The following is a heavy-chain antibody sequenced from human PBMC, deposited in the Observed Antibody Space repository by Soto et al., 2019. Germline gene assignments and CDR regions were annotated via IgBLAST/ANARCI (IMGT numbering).Heavy chain of an antibody. D-gene: IGHD7-27*01. CDR3: AEDGNRGRDYGMDV. V-gene: IGHV3-9*01. J-gene: IGHJ6*02. CDR1: GFSFDDYG. Sequence: GGSLRLSCAASGFSFDDYGMHWVRQGPGKGLEWVSGISWKSGAIGYADSVKGRFTISRDNAKNSLYLQMNSLRAEDTALYYCAEDGNRGRDYGMDVWGQGTTVTVSS. CDR2: ISWKSGAI.